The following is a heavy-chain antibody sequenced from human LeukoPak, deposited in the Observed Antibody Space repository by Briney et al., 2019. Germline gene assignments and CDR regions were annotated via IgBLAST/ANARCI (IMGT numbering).Heavy chain of an antibody. CDR3: ASGYLRYFELYYYYGLDV. V-gene: IGHV1-8*01. J-gene: IGHJ6*02. CDR2: MNPNSGNT. CDR1: GYTFTSYD. Sequence: GASVKVSCKASGYTFTSYDINWVRQATGQGLEWMGWMNPNSGNTGYAQKFQGRVTMTRNTSISTAYMELSSLRSEDTAVYYCASGYLRYFELYYYYGLDVWGQGTTVSVFS. D-gene: IGHD3-9*01.